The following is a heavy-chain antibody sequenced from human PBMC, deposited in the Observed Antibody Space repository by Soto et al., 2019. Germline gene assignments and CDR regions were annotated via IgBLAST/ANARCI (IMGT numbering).Heavy chain of an antibody. CDR2: IIPFFGTS. J-gene: IGHJ6*02. CDR1: GGTFSSYP. V-gene: IGHV1-69*01. D-gene: IGHD1-26*01. CDR3: ARVGHITNYGMAV. Sequence: QVQLVQSGAEVKKPGSSVKVSCEASGGTFSSYPINWVRQAPGQGLEWLGGIIPFFGTSNYAQKFQGRVTITADDSTSTAYMELRSLRSEDTAVYYCARVGHITNYGMAVWVQGTTVTVS.